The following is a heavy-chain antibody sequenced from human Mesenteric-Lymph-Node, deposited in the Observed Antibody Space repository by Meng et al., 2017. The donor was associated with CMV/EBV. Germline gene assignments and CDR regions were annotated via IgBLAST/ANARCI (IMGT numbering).Heavy chain of an antibody. CDR3: ARHQRWLKSEGGFNY. V-gene: IGHV4-34*01. CDR1: GGSFSGYY. Sequence: AQPQQWGAGLLKPSEALSLTCAVYGGSFSGYYWSWIRQPPGKGLEWIGEINHSGSTNYNPSLKSRVTISVDTSKNQFSLKLSSVTAADTAVYYCARHQRWLKSEGGFNYWGQGTLVTVSS. J-gene: IGHJ4*02. CDR2: INHSGST. D-gene: IGHD4-23*01.